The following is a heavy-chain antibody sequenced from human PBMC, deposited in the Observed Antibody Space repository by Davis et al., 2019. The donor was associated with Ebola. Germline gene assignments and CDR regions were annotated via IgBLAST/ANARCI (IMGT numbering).Heavy chain of an antibody. V-gene: IGHV1-69*13. CDR3: ARYRPSSSSLSRYYYGMDV. Sequence: AASVKVSCKASGGTFSSYAISWVRQAPGQGLEWMGGIIPIFGTANYAQKFQGRVTITADESTSTAYMELSSLRSDDTAVYYCARYRPSSSSLSRYYYGMDVWGQGTTVTVSS. CDR1: GGTFSSYA. J-gene: IGHJ6*02. D-gene: IGHD6-6*01. CDR2: IIPIFGTA.